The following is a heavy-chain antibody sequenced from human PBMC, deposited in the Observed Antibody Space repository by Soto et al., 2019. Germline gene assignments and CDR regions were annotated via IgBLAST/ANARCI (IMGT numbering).Heavy chain of an antibody. CDR3: AVEVATINDY. V-gene: IGHV1-46*01. Sequence: QVHLVQSEAEMKKPGASVKVSCKASGYTFASYNIHWVRQAPGQGLEWMGIINPSGGSTSYAQKFQGRVTMTRDTSTSTVYMELSSLRSEDTAVYYCAVEVATINDYWGQGTLVTVSS. D-gene: IGHD5-12*01. CDR1: GYTFASYN. CDR2: INPSGGST. J-gene: IGHJ4*02.